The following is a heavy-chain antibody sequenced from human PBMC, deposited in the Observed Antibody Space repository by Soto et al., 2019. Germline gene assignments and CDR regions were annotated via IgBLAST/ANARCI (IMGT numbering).Heavy chain of an antibody. J-gene: IGHJ5*02. CDR3: ARDQEKGSSWYNWFDP. CDR1: GGSISSYY. CDR2: IYYSGST. Sequence: TSETLSLTCTVSGGSISSYYWSWIRQPPGKGLEWIGYIYYSGSTNYNPSLKSRVTISVDTSKNQFSLKLSSVTAADTAVYYCARDQEKGSSWYNWFDPWGQGTLVTVSS. V-gene: IGHV4-59*01. D-gene: IGHD6-13*01.